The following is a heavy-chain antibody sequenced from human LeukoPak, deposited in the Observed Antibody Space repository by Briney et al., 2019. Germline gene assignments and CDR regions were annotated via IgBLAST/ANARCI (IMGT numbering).Heavy chain of an antibody. D-gene: IGHD5-12*01. J-gene: IGHJ3*02. V-gene: IGHV3-53*01. CDR1: GFTVSSNY. CDR3: ARSGEPPDAFDI. CDR2: IYSCGST. Sequence: GGSLRLSCAASGFTVSSNYTIWLPQAPGKALEGVSVIYSCGSTYYADSVKSRFTISRDNSKNTLYLQMNSLRAEDTAVYYCARSGEPPDAFDIWGQGTMVTVSS.